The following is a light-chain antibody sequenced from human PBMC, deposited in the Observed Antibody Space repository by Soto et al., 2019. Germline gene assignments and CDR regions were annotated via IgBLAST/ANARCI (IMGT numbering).Light chain of an antibody. CDR2: EVS. CDR1: SIDVSGYKY. V-gene: IGLV2-14*01. CDR3: SSYTSSTTVV. Sequence: QSVLTQPASVSGSPGQSITISCTTTSIDVSGYKYVSWYQQHPGKAPKVVIYEVSHRPSGVSNRFSGSKSGNTASLTISGLQAEDEADYYCSSYTSSTTVVFGGGTKLTVL. J-gene: IGLJ2*01.